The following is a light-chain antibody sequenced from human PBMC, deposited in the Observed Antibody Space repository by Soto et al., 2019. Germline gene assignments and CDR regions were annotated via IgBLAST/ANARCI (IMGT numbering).Light chain of an antibody. V-gene: IGKV3-20*01. CDR2: GAS. J-gene: IGKJ5*01. Sequence: EIGLTQSPATLSLSPGERATLSCRASQSVSSSYLAYYQQPPGPATRLLIYGASSRATGIPDRCSGSGSGTDFTLTINRLEPEDFAVYYCQQNGSPPTFGQGTRLEIK. CDR1: QSVSSSY. CDR3: QQNGSPPT.